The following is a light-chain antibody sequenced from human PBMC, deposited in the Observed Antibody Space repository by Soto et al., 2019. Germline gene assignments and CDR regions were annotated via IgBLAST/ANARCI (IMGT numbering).Light chain of an antibody. V-gene: IGKV3-11*01. Sequence: EIVLTHSPGTLSLSPCERANLSSSASQFIDSYLAWYRQIPGQAPRLLIYDASNRATGIPDRFSGGGSGTDFTLTISSLEPEDFAVYYCQQYNNWPSITFGQGTRLEIK. CDR3: QQYNNWPSIT. CDR1: QFIDSY. CDR2: DAS. J-gene: IGKJ5*01.